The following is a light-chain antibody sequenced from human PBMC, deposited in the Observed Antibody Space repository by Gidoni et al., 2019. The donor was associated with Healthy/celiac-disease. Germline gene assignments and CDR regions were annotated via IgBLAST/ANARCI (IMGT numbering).Light chain of an antibody. Sequence: DIQMTQSPSTLYASVGDRVTNTCRASQSISSWLAWYQQKPGKAPKLLIYEASSLESGVPSRFSGSGSGTEFTLTISSLQPDDFATYYCQQYNSYSRTFGQGTKVEIK. CDR2: EAS. J-gene: IGKJ1*01. CDR3: QQYNSYSRT. CDR1: QSISSW. V-gene: IGKV1-5*03.